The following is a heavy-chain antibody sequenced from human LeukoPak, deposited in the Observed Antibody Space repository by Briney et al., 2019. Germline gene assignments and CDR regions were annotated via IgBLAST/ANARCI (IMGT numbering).Heavy chain of an antibody. CDR1: GFTFSAYG. V-gene: IGHV3-23*01. Sequence: PGGSLRLSCAASGFTFSAYGMSWVRQAPGKGLEWVSAISGSGGSTYYADSVKGRFTISRDNSKNTLYLQMNSLRAEDTAVYYCAKDGGPYYYDSSGSRTPEFDPWGQGTLVTVSS. J-gene: IGHJ5*02. D-gene: IGHD3-22*01. CDR2: ISGSGGST. CDR3: AKDGGPYYYDSSGSRTPEFDP.